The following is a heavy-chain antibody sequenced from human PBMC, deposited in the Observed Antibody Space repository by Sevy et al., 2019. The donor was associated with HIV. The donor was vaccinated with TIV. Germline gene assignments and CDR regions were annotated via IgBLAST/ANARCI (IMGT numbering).Heavy chain of an antibody. Sequence: GGSLRLSCAASGFTFSKYWMSWVRRAPGKGLEWVASRNQDGSEKDYVDSVKGRFTTSIDNGKNSLYLQMNSLRAEDTAVYYCARDTGSSHFDYWGQGTLVTVSS. J-gene: IGHJ4*02. D-gene: IGHD3-10*01. V-gene: IGHV3-7*01. CDR1: GFTFSKYW. CDR2: RNQDGSEK. CDR3: ARDTGSSHFDY.